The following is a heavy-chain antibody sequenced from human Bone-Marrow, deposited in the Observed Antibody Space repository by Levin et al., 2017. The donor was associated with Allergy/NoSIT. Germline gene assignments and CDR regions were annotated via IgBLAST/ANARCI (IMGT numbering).Heavy chain of an antibody. Sequence: GESLKISCAASGFTFSSYAMSWVRQAPGKGLEWVSAISGSGGSTYYADSVKGRFTISRDNSKNTLYLQMNSLRAEDTAVYYCAKVLLHDVWSGYSGGPFDPWGQGTLVTVSS. CDR1: GFTFSSYA. CDR3: AKVLLHDVWSGYSGGPFDP. J-gene: IGHJ5*02. D-gene: IGHD3-3*01. V-gene: IGHV3-23*01. CDR2: ISGSGGST.